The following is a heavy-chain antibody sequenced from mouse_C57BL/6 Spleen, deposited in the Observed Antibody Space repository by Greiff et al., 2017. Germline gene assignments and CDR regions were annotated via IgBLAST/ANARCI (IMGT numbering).Heavy chain of an antibody. CDR1: GYTFTSYG. D-gene: IGHD1-1*01. J-gene: IGHJ1*03. CDR3: ARSFITTVVTEGYFDV. CDR2: IYPRSGNT. Sequence: QVQLQQSGAELARPGASVKLSCKASGYTFTSYGISWVKQRTGPGLEWIGEIYPRSGNTYYNEKFKGKATLTADKSSSTAYMELRSLTSEDSAVYVCARSFITTVVTEGYFDVWGTGTTVTVSS. V-gene: IGHV1-81*01.